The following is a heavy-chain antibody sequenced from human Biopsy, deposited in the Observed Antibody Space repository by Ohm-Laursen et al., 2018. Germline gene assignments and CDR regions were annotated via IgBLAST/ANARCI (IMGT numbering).Heavy chain of an antibody. CDR2: ISPSGGGT. D-gene: IGHD1-26*01. CDR3: AIFEGYSDDNLDYEHYGMDV. CDR1: EFSFSRYD. Sequence: GASVKVSCKGSEFSFSRYDMHWVRQAPGRGLEWMGIISPSGGGTMDTQKFQDRLTMTRDTSTSTVHMELKSLKSEDTVVYYCAIFEGYSDDNLDYEHYGMDVWGQGTTVTVSS. J-gene: IGHJ6*02. V-gene: IGHV1-46*01.